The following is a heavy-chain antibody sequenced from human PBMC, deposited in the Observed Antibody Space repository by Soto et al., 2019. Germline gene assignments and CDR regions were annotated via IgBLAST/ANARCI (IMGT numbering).Heavy chain of an antibody. CDR1: GGSFSGYY. CDR2: INHSGST. CDR3: AREGRSWFYYYYHLDV. Sequence: SETLSLTCAVYGGSFSGYYWSWIRQPPGKGLEWIGEINHSGSTNYNPSLKSRVTISVDTSKNQFSLKLSSVTAADTAVYYCAREGRSWFYYYYHLDVWGKGTTVTVSS. V-gene: IGHV4-34*01. D-gene: IGHD6-13*01. J-gene: IGHJ6*03.